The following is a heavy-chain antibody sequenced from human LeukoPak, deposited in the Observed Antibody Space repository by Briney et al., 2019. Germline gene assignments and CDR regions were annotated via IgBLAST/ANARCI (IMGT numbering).Heavy chain of an antibody. CDR1: GFTFSDYY. CDR2: IRSRGSTI. CDR3: ARDLHWHSAYDAFDI. D-gene: IGHD3-3*02. J-gene: IGHJ3*02. V-gene: IGHV3-11*01. Sequence: GGSLRLSCAASGFTFSDYYMSWIRQAPGKGLEWVSYIRSRGSTIYYADSVKGRFTISRDNAKNSLYLQMNSLRVEDTAVYYCARDLHWHSAYDAFDIWGQGTLVTVSS.